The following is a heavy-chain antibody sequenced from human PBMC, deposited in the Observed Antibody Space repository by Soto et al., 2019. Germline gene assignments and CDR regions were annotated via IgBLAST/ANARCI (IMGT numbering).Heavy chain of an antibody. CDR1: GFTFSSYA. V-gene: IGHV3-30-3*01. CDR3: ARESEAFDY. CDR2: ISYDGNIK. Sequence: GGSLRLSCAASGFTFSSYAMHWARQAPGKGLEWVAVISYDGNIKRYADSVKGRFTISRDQSRNTLYLQMNSLRVEDTAVYYCARESEAFDYWGQGTLVTVSS. J-gene: IGHJ4*02.